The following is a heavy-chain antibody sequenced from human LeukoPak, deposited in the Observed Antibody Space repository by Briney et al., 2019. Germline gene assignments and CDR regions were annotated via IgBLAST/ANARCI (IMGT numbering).Heavy chain of an antibody. D-gene: IGHD3-10*01. CDR2: INPSGGST. Sequence: ASVKVSCKASGYTFISYYMHWVRQAPGQGLEWMGIINPSGGSTSYAQKFQGRVTITADKSTSTAYMELSSLRSEDTAVYYCARGPSITMIRGGQWYYYMDVWGKGTTVTISS. CDR3: ARGPSITMIRGGQWYYYMDV. CDR1: GYTFISYY. J-gene: IGHJ6*03. V-gene: IGHV1-46*01.